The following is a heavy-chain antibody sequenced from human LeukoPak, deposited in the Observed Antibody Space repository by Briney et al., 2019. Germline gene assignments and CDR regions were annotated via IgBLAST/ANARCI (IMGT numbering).Heavy chain of an antibody. CDR3: ARQLSKLGIYWFDP. V-gene: IGHV7-4-1*02. CDR2: INTNTGTP. CDR1: GGTFSSYA. Sequence: PMASVTVSCKASGGTFSSYAISWVRQAPGQGLEWMGWINTNTGTPTYAQGFTGRFVFSLDTSVSTAYLQISSLKAEDTAVYYCARQLSKLGIYWFDPWGQGTLVTVSS. D-gene: IGHD7-27*01. J-gene: IGHJ5*02.